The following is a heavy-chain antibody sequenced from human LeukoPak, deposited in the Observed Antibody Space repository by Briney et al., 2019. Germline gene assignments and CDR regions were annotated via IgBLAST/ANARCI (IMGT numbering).Heavy chain of an antibody. CDR3: AKDKGSSGWYGYYYYGMDV. CDR1: GFTFDDYA. J-gene: IGHJ6*02. CDR2: ISWNSGSI. V-gene: IGHV3-9*01. D-gene: IGHD6-19*01. Sequence: GGSLRLSCAASGFTFDDYAMHWVRQAPGKGLEWVSGISWNSGSIGYADSVKGRFTISRDNAKNSLYLQMNSPRAEDTALYYCAKDKGSSGWYGYYYYGMDVWGQGTTVTVSS.